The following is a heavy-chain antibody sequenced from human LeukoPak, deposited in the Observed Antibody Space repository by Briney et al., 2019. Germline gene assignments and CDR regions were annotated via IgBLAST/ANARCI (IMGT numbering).Heavy chain of an antibody. Sequence: ASVKVSCKASGGTFSSYAISWVRQATGQGLEWMGWMNPNSGNTGYAQKFQGRVTMTRNTSISTAYMELSSLRSEDTAVYYCARGLGYCSSTSCYNGDDYWGQGTLVTVSS. J-gene: IGHJ4*02. CDR2: MNPNSGNT. V-gene: IGHV1-8*02. CDR3: ARGLGYCSSTSCYNGDDY. D-gene: IGHD2-2*02. CDR1: GGTFSSYA.